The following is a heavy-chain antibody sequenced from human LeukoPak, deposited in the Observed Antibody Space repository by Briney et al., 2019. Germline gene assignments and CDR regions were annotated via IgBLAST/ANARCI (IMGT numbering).Heavy chain of an antibody. CDR3: AKVWDKWALDS. D-gene: IGHD1-26*01. CDR2: LSHDGRNI. Sequence: GGSLRLSCTASGINFRNYDMHWVRQAPGEGLEWVAVLSHDGRNIYYADSVNGRFTISRDNSKNTLYLQMNSLRAEDTAVYYCAKVWDKWALDSWGQGTLVTVSS. V-gene: IGHV3-30*18. CDR1: GINFRNYD. J-gene: IGHJ4*02.